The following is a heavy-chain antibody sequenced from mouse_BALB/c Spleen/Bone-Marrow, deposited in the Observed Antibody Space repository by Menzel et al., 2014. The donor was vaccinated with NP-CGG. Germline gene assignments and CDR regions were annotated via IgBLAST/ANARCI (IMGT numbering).Heavy chain of an antibody. CDR3: TTGFAY. Sequence: EVKLMESGGGLVQPGGSMKLSCVASGFTFSNYWMNCVRQSPEKGLEWVAEIRLKSHNYATRYAETVKGRFTISRDDSKSSVYLQMNNLRAEDTGIYYCTTGFAYWGQGTLVTVSA. CDR2: IRLKSHNYAT. J-gene: IGHJ3*01. V-gene: IGHV6-6*02. CDR1: GFTFSNYW.